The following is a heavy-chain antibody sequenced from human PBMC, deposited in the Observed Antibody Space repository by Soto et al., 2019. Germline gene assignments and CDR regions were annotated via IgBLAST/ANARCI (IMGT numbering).Heavy chain of an antibody. Sequence: SETLSLTCTVSGGSFSSYDWSWIRQHPGKGLEWIGDINYSGSTHYNPSLKSRVTISVDTSKTQFSLKMSSVTAADTAVYYCARPLLLWFGELWDAFDIWGQGTIVTVS. D-gene: IGHD3-10*01. V-gene: IGHV4-34*01. CDR2: INYSGST. J-gene: IGHJ3*02. CDR3: ARPLLLWFGELWDAFDI. CDR1: GGSFSSYD.